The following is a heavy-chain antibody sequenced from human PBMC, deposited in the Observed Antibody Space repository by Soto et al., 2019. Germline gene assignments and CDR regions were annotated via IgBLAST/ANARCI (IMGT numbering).Heavy chain of an antibody. CDR1: GFTFSNNW. J-gene: IGHJ4*02. CDR2: IDSDGSRI. V-gene: IGHV3-74*01. CDR3: VRASLGVAVAPREHF. D-gene: IGHD2-15*01. Sequence: EVQLVESGGGLVQPGGSLRLSCAASGFTFSNNWMHWVRQAPGKGLVWVSRIDSDGSRISYADFVKGRFTISRDNAKTTVYLHMNSLTAEDTAVYYCVRASLGVAVAPREHFWGQATLVTVDS.